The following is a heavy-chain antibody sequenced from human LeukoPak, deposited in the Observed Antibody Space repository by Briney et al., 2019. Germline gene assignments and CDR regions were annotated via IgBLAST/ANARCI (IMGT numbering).Heavy chain of an antibody. Sequence: SETLSLTCSVSGGSISSYYWSWIRQPPEKGLEWIGYISYSGTTNYNPSLKSRVAISVDTSKNQFSLKLSSVTAADTAMYYCARVKDPGGYYYYYYMDVWGKGTTVTVSS. V-gene: IGHV4-59*12. D-gene: IGHD3-16*01. CDR2: ISYSGTT. CDR3: ARVKDPGGYYYYYYMDV. J-gene: IGHJ6*03. CDR1: GGSISSYY.